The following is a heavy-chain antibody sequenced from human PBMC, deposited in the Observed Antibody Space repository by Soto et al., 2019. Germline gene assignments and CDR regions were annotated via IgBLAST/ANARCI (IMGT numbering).Heavy chain of an antibody. CDR2: INHSGST. D-gene: IGHD6-19*01. Sequence: QVQLQQWGAGLLKPSETLSLTCAVYGGSFSPYFWSWIRQPPGKGLEWIGEINHSGSTNYNPSLTRRATLSVDTSKPQVSLKLTSVTAADTAVYYCARLASGWQYYYFDFWGRGTPVTVSS. CDR1: GGSFSPYF. V-gene: IGHV4-34*01. J-gene: IGHJ2*01. CDR3: ARLASGWQYYYFDF.